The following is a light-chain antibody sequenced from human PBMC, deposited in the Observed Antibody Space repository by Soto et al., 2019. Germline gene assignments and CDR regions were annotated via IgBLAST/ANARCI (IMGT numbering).Light chain of an antibody. V-gene: IGLV2-23*02. CDR2: EVS. J-gene: IGLJ1*01. CDR3: CSYAGSSTLLV. Sequence: QSALTQPASVSGSPGQSITISCTGTSSDVGSYNLVSWYQQHPGKAPKLMIYEVSKGPSGVSNRFSGSKSGNTASLTISGLQAEDEADYYCCSYAGSSTLLVFGTGTKLTVL. CDR1: SSDVGSYNL.